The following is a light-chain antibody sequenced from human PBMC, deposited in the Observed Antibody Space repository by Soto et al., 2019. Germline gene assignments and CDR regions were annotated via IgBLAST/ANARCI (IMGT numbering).Light chain of an antibody. CDR3: HQYNDLPRT. CDR2: GAS. CDR1: QSVSTN. V-gene: IGKV3-15*01. J-gene: IGKJ4*01. Sequence: EIVMTQSPATLSVSPGGSATLSCRASQSVSTNLAWYQQNLGQAPRLLIYGASTRATGITVRFSGSRSGSAFTLPISSLQSEDFAVCFCHQYNDLPRTFGGGTKVEIK.